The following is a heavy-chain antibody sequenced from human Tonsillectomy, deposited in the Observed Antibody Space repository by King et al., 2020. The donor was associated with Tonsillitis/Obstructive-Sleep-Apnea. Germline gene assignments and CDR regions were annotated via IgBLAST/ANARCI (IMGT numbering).Heavy chain of an antibody. J-gene: IGHJ2*01. CDR3: ARLVGPNTQEYSSGNWYFDL. D-gene: IGHD6-25*01. CDR2: ISAYNGNT. CDR1: GYTFTSYG. V-gene: IGHV1-18*01. Sequence: QLVQSGAEVKKPRASVKVSCKASGYTFTSYGISWVRQAPGQGLEWMGWISAYNGNTNYAQKLQGRVNMTTDTSTSTAYMELRSLRSDDTAVYYCARLVGPNTQEYSSGNWYFDLWGRGTLVTVSS.